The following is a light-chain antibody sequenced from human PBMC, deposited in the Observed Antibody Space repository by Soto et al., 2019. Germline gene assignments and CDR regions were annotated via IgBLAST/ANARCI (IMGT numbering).Light chain of an antibody. CDR1: SSDVGGYNY. CDR2: DVS. V-gene: IGLV2-11*01. Sequence: QSVLAQPRSVSGSPGQSVTISCTGTSSDVGGYNYVSWYQQHPGKAPKLVICDVSERPSGVPDRFSGSKSGNTASLTISGLQAEDEADYYCCSYAGSYTHVVFGGGTQLTVL. CDR3: CSYAGSYTHVV. J-gene: IGLJ2*01.